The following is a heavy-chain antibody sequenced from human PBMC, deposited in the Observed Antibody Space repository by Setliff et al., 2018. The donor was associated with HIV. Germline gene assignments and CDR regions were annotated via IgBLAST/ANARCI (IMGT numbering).Heavy chain of an antibody. CDR1: GGSISSSSYY. Sequence: NPSETLSLTCTVPGGSISSSSYYWGWIRQPPGKGLEWIGSIYYSGSTYYNPSLKSRVTISVDTSKNQFSLKLSSVTAADTAVYYCARRVTMVRGVRYYYYYMDVWGKGTTVTVSS. V-gene: IGHV4-39*01. CDR3: ARRVTMVRGVRYYYYYMDV. CDR2: IYYSGST. J-gene: IGHJ6*03. D-gene: IGHD3-10*01.